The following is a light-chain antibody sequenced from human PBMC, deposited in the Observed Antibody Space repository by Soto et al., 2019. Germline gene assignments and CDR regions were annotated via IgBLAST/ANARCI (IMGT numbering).Light chain of an antibody. Sequence: QSVLTQPPSASGSPGQSVTISCTGTSSDVGGSNFVSWYRQHQGKAPKLMIYEVSKRPSGVPDRFSGSKSGNTASLTVSGLQAEDEADYYCSSYAVYNTVVFGGGTKVTVL. CDR3: SSYAVYNTVV. CDR2: EVS. V-gene: IGLV2-8*01. CDR1: SSDVGGSNF. J-gene: IGLJ3*02.